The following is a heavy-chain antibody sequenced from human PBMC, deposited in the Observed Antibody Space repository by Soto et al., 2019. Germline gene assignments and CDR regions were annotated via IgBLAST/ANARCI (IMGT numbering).Heavy chain of an antibody. V-gene: IGHV3-74*01. Sequence: PGGSLRLSCVASGFTFSSYWMHWVRQAPGKGLVWVSRINSDGSSTSYADSVKGRFTISRDNAKNTLYLQMNSLRAEDTAVYYCARTEDQLLYRYYYYGMDVWGQGTTVTVSS. CDR2: INSDGSST. CDR1: GFTFSSYW. J-gene: IGHJ6*02. D-gene: IGHD2-2*02. CDR3: ARTEDQLLYRYYYYGMDV.